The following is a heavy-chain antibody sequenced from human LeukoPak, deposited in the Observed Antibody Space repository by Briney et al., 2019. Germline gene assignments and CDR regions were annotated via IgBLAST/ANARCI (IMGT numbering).Heavy chain of an antibody. D-gene: IGHD4-11*01. CDR2: ISSSSSTI. CDR1: GFTFSSYS. Sequence: GGSLGLSCAASGFTFSSYSMNWVRQAPGKGLEWVSYISSSSSTIYYADSVKGRFTTSRDNAKNSLYLQMNSLRAEDTAVYYCARDLEGYSGAFDYWGQGTLVTVSS. J-gene: IGHJ4*02. CDR3: ARDLEGYSGAFDY. V-gene: IGHV3-48*01.